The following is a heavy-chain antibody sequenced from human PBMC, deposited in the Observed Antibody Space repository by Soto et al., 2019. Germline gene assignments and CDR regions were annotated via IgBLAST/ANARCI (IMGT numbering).Heavy chain of an antibody. Sequence: QEQLMESGGGLVKPGGSLRLSCAASGFNFIDYYFSWIRQAPGKGLEWVSFISSSGSVVYYSDSVKGRFTISRENIETSLYLQMNSLRAEDTAVYYCAREGVHNYNEYNLDNWGQGTLVTVSS. CDR1: GFNFIDYY. CDR2: ISSSGSVV. J-gene: IGHJ4*02. CDR3: AREGVHNYNEYNLDN. D-gene: IGHD4-4*01. V-gene: IGHV3-11*01.